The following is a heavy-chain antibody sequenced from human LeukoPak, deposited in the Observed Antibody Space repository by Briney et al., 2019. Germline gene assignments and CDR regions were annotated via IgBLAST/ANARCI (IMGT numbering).Heavy chain of an antibody. V-gene: IGHV3-11*01. CDR3: ARETVAGTFDY. CDR1: GFTFSEIY. Sequence: ESGGSLRLSCAASGFTFSEIYMSWIRQAPGKGLEWVSDISSSGGIESYADSVKGRFTISRDNAKKSLHLQMNSLRAEDTAVYYCARETVAGTFDYWGQGALVTVSS. J-gene: IGHJ4*02. CDR2: ISSSGGIE. D-gene: IGHD6-19*01.